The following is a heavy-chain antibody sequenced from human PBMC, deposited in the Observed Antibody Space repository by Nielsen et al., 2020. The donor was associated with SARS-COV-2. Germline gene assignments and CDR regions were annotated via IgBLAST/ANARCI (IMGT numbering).Heavy chain of an antibody. Sequence: SETLSLTCTVSGGSISSGNYYRSWIRQPPGKGLEWIGYIYYSGSTNYNPSLKSRVTISVDTSKNQFSLKLSSVTAADTAVYYCARVEGITIFGVVIIGAFDIWGQGTMVTVSS. CDR3: ARVEGITIFGVVIIGAFDI. J-gene: IGHJ3*02. CDR2: IYYSGST. D-gene: IGHD3-3*01. CDR1: GGSISSGNYY. V-gene: IGHV4-61*01.